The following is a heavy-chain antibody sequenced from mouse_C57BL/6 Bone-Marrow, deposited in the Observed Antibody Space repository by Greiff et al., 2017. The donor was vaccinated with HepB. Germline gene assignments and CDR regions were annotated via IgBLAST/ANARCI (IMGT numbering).Heavy chain of an antibody. D-gene: IGHD2-3*01. Sequence: QVQLQQPGAELVKPGASVKLSCKASGYTFTSYWMQWVKQRPGQGLEWIGEIDPSDSYTNYNQKFKGKATLTVDTSSSTAYMQLSSLTSEDSAVYYCARERWLLQFAYWGKGTLVTVAA. J-gene: IGHJ3*01. V-gene: IGHV1-50*01. CDR2: IDPSDSYT. CDR1: GYTFTSYW. CDR3: ARERWLLQFAY.